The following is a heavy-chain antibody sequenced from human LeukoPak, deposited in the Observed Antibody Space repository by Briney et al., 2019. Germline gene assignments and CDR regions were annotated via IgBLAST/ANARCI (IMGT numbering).Heavy chain of an antibody. CDR1: GYTFTGYY. CDR2: INPNSGGT. CDR3: ARGGDYDSSGYYYV. D-gene: IGHD3-22*01. J-gene: IGHJ4*02. Sequence: ASVTVSCKASGYTFTGYYMHWVRRAPGQGLEWMGWINPNSGGTNYAQKFQGRVTMTRDTSISTAYMELSRLRSDDTAVYYCARGGDYDSSGYYYVWGQGTLVTVSS. V-gene: IGHV1-2*02.